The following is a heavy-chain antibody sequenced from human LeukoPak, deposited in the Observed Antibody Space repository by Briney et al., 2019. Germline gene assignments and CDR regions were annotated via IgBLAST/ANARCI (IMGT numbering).Heavy chain of an antibody. CDR2: IYSGGST. D-gene: IGHD3-22*01. V-gene: IGHV3-53*01. Sequence: GGSLRLSCAASGFTVSSNYMSWVRQAPGKGLEWVSVIYSGGSTYYADSVKGRFTISRDNSKNTLYLQMNSLRAEDTAVYYCARVGYYDSSGQPQDAFDIWGQGTMVTASS. CDR3: ARVGYYDSSGQPQDAFDI. J-gene: IGHJ3*02. CDR1: GFTVSSNY.